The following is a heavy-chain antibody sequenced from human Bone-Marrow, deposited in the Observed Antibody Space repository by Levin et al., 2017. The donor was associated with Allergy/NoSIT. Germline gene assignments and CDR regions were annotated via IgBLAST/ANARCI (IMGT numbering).Heavy chain of an antibody. Sequence: GASVKVSCAASGFTFSSYAMSWVRQAPGKGLEWVSAISGSGGSTYYADSVKGRFTISRDNSKNTLYLQMNSLRAEDTAVYYCAKADLGFLEWFPGEQSYFDYWGQGTLVTVSS. D-gene: IGHD3-3*02. CDR1: GFTFSSYA. CDR3: AKADLGFLEWFPGEQSYFDY. J-gene: IGHJ4*02. CDR2: ISGSGGST. V-gene: IGHV3-23*01.